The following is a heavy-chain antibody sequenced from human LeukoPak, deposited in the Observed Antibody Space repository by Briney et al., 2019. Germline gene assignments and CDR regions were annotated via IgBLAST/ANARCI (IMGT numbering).Heavy chain of an antibody. CDR2: INPNSGGT. CDR3: AREPADGWPYYYYYMDV. V-gene: IGHV1-2*02. CDR1: GYTFTDYH. Sequence: ASVKVSCKTSGYTFTDYHIHWVRQAPGQGLEWMGWINPNSGGTNYAQKFQGRVTMTRDTSISTAYMELSSLRSDDTAVYYCAREPADGWPYYYYYMDVWGKGTTVTISS. D-gene: IGHD2-15*01. J-gene: IGHJ6*03.